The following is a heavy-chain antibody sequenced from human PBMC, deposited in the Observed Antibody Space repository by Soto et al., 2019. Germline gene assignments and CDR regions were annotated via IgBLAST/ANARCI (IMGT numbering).Heavy chain of an antibody. D-gene: IGHD3-9*01. Sequence: GGSLRLSCAASGFTFSSYAMSWVRQAPGKGLEWVSAISGSGGSTYYADSVKGRFTISRDNSKNSLYLQMNSLRAGDTAVYYCARVLLGSFDYWGQGTLVTVSS. J-gene: IGHJ4*02. V-gene: IGHV3-23*01. CDR2: ISGSGGST. CDR1: GFTFSSYA. CDR3: ARVLLGSFDY.